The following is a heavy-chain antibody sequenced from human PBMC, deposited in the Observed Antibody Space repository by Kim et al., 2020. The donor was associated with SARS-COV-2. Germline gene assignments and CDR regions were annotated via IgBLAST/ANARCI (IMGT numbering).Heavy chain of an antibody. CDR3: ARGSWGSSSWYPHDAFDI. CDR2: IIPIFGTA. CDR1: GGTFSSYA. J-gene: IGHJ3*02. V-gene: IGHV1-69*13. D-gene: IGHD6-13*01. Sequence: SVKVSCKASGGTFSSYAISWVRQAPGQGLEWMGGIIPIFGTANYAQKFQGRVTITADESTSTAYMELSSLRSEDTAVYYCARGSWGSSSWYPHDAFDIWGQGTMVTVSS.